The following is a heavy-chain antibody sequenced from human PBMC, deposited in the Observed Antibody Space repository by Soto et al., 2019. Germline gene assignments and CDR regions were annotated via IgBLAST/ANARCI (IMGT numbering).Heavy chain of an antibody. CDR1: GYTFTSYA. D-gene: IGHD3-10*01. V-gene: IGHV1-3*01. CDR3: ARDAGYFDY. J-gene: IGHJ4*02. CDR2: INAGNGNT. Sequence: ASVKVSCKASGYTFTSYAMRWVRQSPGQRLEWMGWINAGNGNTKYSKKFQGRVTITRDTSARKDYMELRRLRYEETAVYYCARDAGYFDYWGQGTLVTVSS.